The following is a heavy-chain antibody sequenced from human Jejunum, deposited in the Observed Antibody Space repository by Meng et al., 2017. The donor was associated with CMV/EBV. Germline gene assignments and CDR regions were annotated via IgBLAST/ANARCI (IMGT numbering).Heavy chain of an antibody. V-gene: IGHV3-15*05. Sequence: FIFRNTWMTWVRQVTGKGLEWLGRIKSKSDGAKTDYPAPLKGRVTISRDDSRNTLYLEMNALTTEDTGVYYCATSGLNYYGIDVWGQGTTVTVSS. CDR1: FIFRNTW. CDR3: ATSGLNYYGIDV. D-gene: IGHD3/OR15-3a*01. CDR2: IKSKSDGAKT. J-gene: IGHJ6*02.